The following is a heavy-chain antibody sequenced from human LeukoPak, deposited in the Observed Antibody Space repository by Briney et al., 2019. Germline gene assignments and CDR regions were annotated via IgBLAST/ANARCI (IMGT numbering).Heavy chain of an antibody. J-gene: IGHJ4*02. D-gene: IGHD1-26*01. V-gene: IGHV1-8*02. CDR3: ARGVGATGAIDY. CDR2: MNPNSGNT. CDR1: GGTFSSYA. Sequence: ASAKVSCKASGGTFSSYAINWVRQATGQGLEWMGWMNPNSGNTGYAQKFQGRVTMTRNTSISTAYMELSSLRSEDTAVYYCARGVGATGAIDYWGQGTLVTVSS.